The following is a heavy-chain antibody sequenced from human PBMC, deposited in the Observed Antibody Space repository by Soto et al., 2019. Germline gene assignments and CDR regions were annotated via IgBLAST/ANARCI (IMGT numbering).Heavy chain of an antibody. CDR2: ISPIFGST. CDR1: GATFRSYA. J-gene: IGHJ6*02. V-gene: IGHV1-69*01. Sequence: VQLVQSGAEVKKPGSSVKVSSRASGATFRSYAITWVRQAPGQGLEWMGGISPIFGSTIYARQFQGRVTITADDSASTAYMELNSLSSEDTAVYYCAGDYGVYDWYGMDVWGQGTTVTVSS. CDR3: AGDYGVYDWYGMDV. D-gene: IGHD4-17*01.